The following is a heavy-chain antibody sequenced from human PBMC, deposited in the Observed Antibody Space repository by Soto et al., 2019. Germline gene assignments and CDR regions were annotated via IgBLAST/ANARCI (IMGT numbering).Heavy chain of an antibody. Sequence: SETLSLTCAVSGGSISSGGYSWSWIRQPPGKGLEWIGYIYHSGSTYYNPSLKSRVTISVDRSKNQFSLKLSSVTAADTAVYYCARRIVILAADYGMDVWGQGTTVTVSS. J-gene: IGHJ6*02. D-gene: IGHD2-15*01. CDR2: IYHSGST. V-gene: IGHV4-30-2*01. CDR3: ARRIVILAADYGMDV. CDR1: GGSISSGGYS.